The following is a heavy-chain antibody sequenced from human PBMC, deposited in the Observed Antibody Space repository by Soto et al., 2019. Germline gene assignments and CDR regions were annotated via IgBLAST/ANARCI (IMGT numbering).Heavy chain of an antibody. D-gene: IGHD3-3*01. CDR3: AKDTLWSGYYDAFDI. CDR2: ITASGIGT. Sequence: GGSLRLSCAASGLTFNNYAMSWVRQAPGKGLEWVSAITASGIGTYYADSVQGRFTISRENSKNTLYLQMNSLRAEDMAVYYCAKDTLWSGYYDAFDIWGQGTMVTVSS. V-gene: IGHV3-23*01. J-gene: IGHJ3*02. CDR1: GLTFNNYA.